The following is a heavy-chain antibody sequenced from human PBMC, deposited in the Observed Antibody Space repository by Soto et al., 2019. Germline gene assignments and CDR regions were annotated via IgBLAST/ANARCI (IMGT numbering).Heavy chain of an antibody. D-gene: IGHD3-10*01. CDR3: ARAGASYYYGSGLAFDI. CDR1: GFTFSSYA. Sequence: GGSLRLSCAASGFTFSSYAMHWVRQAPGKGLEWVAVISYDGSNKYYADSVKGRFTISRDNSKNTLYLQMNSLRAEDTAVYYCARAGASYYYGSGLAFDIWGQGTMVTVSS. V-gene: IGHV3-30-3*01. J-gene: IGHJ3*02. CDR2: ISYDGSNK.